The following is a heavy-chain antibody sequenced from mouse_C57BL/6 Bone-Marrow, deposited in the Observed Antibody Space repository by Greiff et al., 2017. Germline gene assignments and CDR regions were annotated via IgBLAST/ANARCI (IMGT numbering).Heavy chain of an antibody. CDR2: ISSGGSYT. J-gene: IGHJ3*01. D-gene: IGHD4-1*01. CDR1: GFTFSSYG. CDR3: AREGTGKAY. Sequence: EVMLVESGGDLVKPGGSLKLSCAASGFTFSSYGMSWVRQTPDKRLEWVATISSGGSYTYYPDSVKGRSTISRDNAKNTLYLHMSSLKSEDTAMYYCAREGTGKAYWGQGTLVTVSA. V-gene: IGHV5-6*01.